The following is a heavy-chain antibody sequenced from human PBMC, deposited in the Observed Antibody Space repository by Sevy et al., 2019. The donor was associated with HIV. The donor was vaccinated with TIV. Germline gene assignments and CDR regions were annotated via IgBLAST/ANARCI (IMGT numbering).Heavy chain of an antibody. CDR3: VRGKLGATIEDKSFDY. CDR2: INHSGGT. CDR1: GGTFSGHY. D-gene: IGHD1-26*01. J-gene: IGHJ4*02. Sequence: SETLSLTCAVYGGTFSGHYWSWIRQPPGKRLEWIGQINHSGGTNYNPSLKSRVTISADTSKNQFSLKLTSVTAADTAVYYSVRGKLGATIEDKSFDYWGRGTLVTVSS. V-gene: IGHV4-34*01.